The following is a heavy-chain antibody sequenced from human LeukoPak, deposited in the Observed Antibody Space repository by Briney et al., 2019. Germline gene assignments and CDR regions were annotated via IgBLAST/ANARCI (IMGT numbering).Heavy chain of an antibody. CDR2: IAGSGGST. V-gene: IGHV3-23*01. D-gene: IGHD6-6*01. CDR3: AARRLIAARPLDAFDI. CDR1: GFTFSNYV. J-gene: IGHJ3*02. Sequence: GGSLRLSCAASGFTFSNYVMSWVRQAPGKGLEWVSAIAGSGGSTYYADSVKGRFTISRDNSKNTLYLQMNSLRAEDTAVYYCAARRLIAARPLDAFDIWGQGTMVTVSS.